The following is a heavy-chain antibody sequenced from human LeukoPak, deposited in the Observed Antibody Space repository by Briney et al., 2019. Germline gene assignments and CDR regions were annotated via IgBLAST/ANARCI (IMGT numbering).Heavy chain of an antibody. J-gene: IGHJ4*02. CDR3: ARGRSTGYPYYFEY. D-gene: IGHD5-12*01. CDR1: GYTFTSYD. Sequence: ASVKVSYKASGYTFTSYDINWVRQATGQGLEWMGWMNPNSGSTGYAQKFQGRVTITRNTSISTAYMELSGLRSEDTAVYYCARGRSTGYPYYFEYWGQGPLVTVSS. CDR2: MNPNSGST. V-gene: IGHV1-8*03.